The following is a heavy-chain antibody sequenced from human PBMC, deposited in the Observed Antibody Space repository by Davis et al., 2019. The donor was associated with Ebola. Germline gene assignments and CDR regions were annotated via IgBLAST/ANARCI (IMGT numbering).Heavy chain of an antibody. V-gene: IGHV3-48*01. CDR2: ISSSSSTI. D-gene: IGHD4-11*01. CDR1: GFTFSSYS. Sequence: GESLKISCAASGFTFSSYSMNWVRQAPGKGLEWVSYISSSSSTIYYADSVKGRFTISRDNAKNSLYLQMNGLRAEDSAVYYCANRMTTALVWGQGTTVTVSS. J-gene: IGHJ6*02. CDR3: ANRMTTALV.